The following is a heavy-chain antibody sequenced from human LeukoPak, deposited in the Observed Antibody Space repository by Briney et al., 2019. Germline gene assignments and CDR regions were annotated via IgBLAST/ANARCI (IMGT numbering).Heavy chain of an antibody. V-gene: IGHV1-69*13. J-gene: IGHJ6*03. Sequence: ASVKVSCKASGDTFSNYVISWFRQAPGQGLEWMGGIIPIFGTTHFAQKFQGRVTFTADDSTTTAYMELSSLTSEDTAVYFCARVLPAYWNGDPPYYMDVWGKGTTVTVSS. CDR3: ARVLPAYWNGDPPYYMDV. CDR2: IIPIFGTT. CDR1: GDTFSNYV. D-gene: IGHD2-21*01.